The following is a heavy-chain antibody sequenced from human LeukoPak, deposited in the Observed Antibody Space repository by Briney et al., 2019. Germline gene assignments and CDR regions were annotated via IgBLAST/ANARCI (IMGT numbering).Heavy chain of an antibody. D-gene: IGHD6-13*01. V-gene: IGHV3-48*04. CDR3: ARGSLVAAADYTDAFDI. J-gene: IGHJ3*02. CDR1: GFTFSSYG. Sequence: GGSLRLSCAASGFTFSSYGMHWVRQAPGKGLEWVSYISSSGSTIYYADSVKGRFTISRDNAKNSLYLQMNSLRAEDTAVYYCARGSLVAAADYTDAFDIWGQGTMVTVSS. CDR2: ISSSGSTI.